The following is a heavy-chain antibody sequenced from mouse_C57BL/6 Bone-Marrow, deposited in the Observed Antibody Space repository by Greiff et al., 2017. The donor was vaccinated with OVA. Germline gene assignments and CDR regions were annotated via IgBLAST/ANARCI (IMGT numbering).Heavy chain of an antibody. D-gene: IGHD2-5*01. V-gene: IGHV1-42*01. CDR3: ARDYYSNYAMDY. J-gene: IGHJ4*01. Sequence: EVQLQQSGPELVKPGASVKISCKASGYSFTGYYMNWVKQSPEKSLEWIGEINPSTGGTTYNQKFKAKATLTVDKSSSTAYMQLKSLTSEDSAVYYCARDYYSNYAMDYWGQGTSVTVSS. CDR2: INPSTGGT. CDR1: GYSFTGYY.